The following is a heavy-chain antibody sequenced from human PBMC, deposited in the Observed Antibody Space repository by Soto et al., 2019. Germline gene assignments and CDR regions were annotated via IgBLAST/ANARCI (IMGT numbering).Heavy chain of an antibody. V-gene: IGHV1-18*01. CDR3: ARDTGTTYYYYMDV. Sequence: VKVSCKASGYTFTSYGISWVRQAPGQGLEWMGWISAYNGNTNYAQKLQGRVTMTTDTSTSTAYMELRSLRSDDTAVYYCARDTGTTYYYYMDVWGKGTTVTVSS. CDR2: ISAYNGNT. CDR1: GYTFTSYG. J-gene: IGHJ6*03. D-gene: IGHD1-7*01.